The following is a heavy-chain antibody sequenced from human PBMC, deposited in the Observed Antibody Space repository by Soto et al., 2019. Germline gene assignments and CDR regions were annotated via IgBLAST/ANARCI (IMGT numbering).Heavy chain of an antibody. D-gene: IGHD3-10*01. V-gene: IGHV3-74*01. CDR1: GFTLSDYL. CDR3: TRPSDQTSGPWFDP. J-gene: IGHJ5*02. CDR2: ISPDVRTT. Sequence: PGGSLRLSCAASGFTLSDYLMHWVRQAPGKGLEWVSRISPDVRTTTYADSVKGRFTISRDNAKNTLYLQMSSLRTEDSAVYYCTRPSDQTSGPWFDPWGQGTLVTVSS.